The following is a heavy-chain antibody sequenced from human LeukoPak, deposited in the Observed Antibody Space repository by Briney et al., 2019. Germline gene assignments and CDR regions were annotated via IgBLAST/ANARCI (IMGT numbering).Heavy chain of an antibody. CDR3: ARDESIAAAGFDY. D-gene: IGHD6-13*01. Sequence: SVKVSCKASGGTFSSYAISWVRQAPGQGLEWMGGIIPIFGTANYAQKFQGRVTITADVSTSTAYMELSSLRSEDTAVYYCARDESIAAAGFDYWGQGTLVTVSS. V-gene: IGHV1-69*13. CDR1: GGTFSSYA. J-gene: IGHJ4*02. CDR2: IIPIFGTA.